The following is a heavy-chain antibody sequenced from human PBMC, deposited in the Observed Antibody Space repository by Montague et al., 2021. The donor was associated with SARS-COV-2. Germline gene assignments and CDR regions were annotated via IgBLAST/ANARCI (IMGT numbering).Heavy chain of an antibody. CDR1: GFTFSSYA. Sequence: SLRLSCAASGFTFSSYAMHWVRQAPGKGLEWVAVISYDGSNKYYADSVKGRFTISRDNSKNTLYLLMNSLRAEDTAVYYCATTQRPFTNYYYYYGMDVWGQGTTVTVSS. CDR3: ATTQRPFTNYYYYYGMDV. V-gene: IGHV3-30*04. CDR2: ISYDGSNK. D-gene: IGHD6-25*01. J-gene: IGHJ6*02.